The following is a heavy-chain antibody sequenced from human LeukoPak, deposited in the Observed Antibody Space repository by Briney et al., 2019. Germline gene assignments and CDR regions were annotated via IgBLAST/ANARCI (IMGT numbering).Heavy chain of an antibody. V-gene: IGHV1-2*04. Sequence: ASVKVSCKASGYTFTGYYMHWVRQAPGQGLEWMGWINPNSGGTNYAQKFQGWVTMTRDTSISTAYMELSRLRSDDTAVYYCARDQALSSSSWYEEGDYWGQGTLVTVSS. D-gene: IGHD6-13*01. CDR2: INPNSGGT. CDR1: GYTFTGYY. J-gene: IGHJ4*02. CDR3: ARDQALSSSSWYEEGDY.